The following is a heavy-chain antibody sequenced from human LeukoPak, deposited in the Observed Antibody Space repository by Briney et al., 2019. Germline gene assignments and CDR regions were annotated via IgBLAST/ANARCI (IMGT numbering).Heavy chain of an antibody. J-gene: IGHJ4*02. CDR3: NTDLKGGSYDRT. CDR2: IKSKTDGGTT. Sequence: GGPLRLSCAASGFTFSNAWMSWVRQAPGKGLEWVGRIKSKTDGGTTDYAAPVKGRFTISRDDSKNTLYLEMNSLKTGDTAVYYCNTDLKGGSYDRTGGQGTLVTVSS. V-gene: IGHV3-15*01. D-gene: IGHD3-16*01. CDR1: GFTFSNAW.